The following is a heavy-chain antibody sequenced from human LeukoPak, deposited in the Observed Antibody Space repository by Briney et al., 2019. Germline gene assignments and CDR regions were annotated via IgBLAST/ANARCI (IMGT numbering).Heavy chain of an antibody. CDR2: IYYSGST. Sequence: SETLSLTCTVSGGSISSYYWSWIRQPPGKGLEWIGHIYYSGSTNYNPSLKSRVTISVDTSKNQFSLKLSSVTAADTAVYYCAREYCSGGSCYYAFDIWGQGTMVTVSS. CDR1: GGSISSYY. D-gene: IGHD2-15*01. J-gene: IGHJ3*02. CDR3: AREYCSGGSCYYAFDI. V-gene: IGHV4-59*01.